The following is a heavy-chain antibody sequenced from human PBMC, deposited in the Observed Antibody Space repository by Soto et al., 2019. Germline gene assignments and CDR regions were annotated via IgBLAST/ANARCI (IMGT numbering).Heavy chain of an antibody. J-gene: IGHJ4*02. CDR1: GFTFTNYA. D-gene: IGHD6-13*01. CDR2: ISGGGSST. Sequence: EVQLLESGGDLVQPGGSLRLSCAASGFTFTNYAMTWVRQAPGKGLEWVSTISGGGSSTYYADSLKGRFTISRDNSKNTLYLQINRVRAEDTAVYYCAKPIRRGYSSSWYYFDSWGQGTLVTVSS. CDR3: AKPIRRGYSSSWYYFDS. V-gene: IGHV3-23*01.